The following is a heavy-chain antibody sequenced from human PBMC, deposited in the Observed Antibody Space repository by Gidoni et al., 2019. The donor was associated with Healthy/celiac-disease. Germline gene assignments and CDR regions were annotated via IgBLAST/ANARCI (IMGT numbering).Heavy chain of an antibody. Sequence: QVQLVQSGAEVKKPGSSVKVSCKASGGTFSSYAIRWVRQSTGQGLEWMGGIIPIFGTANYAQKFQGRVTITADKSTSTAYMELSSLRSEDTAVYYCARVLGYCSGGSCYFWAGWFDPWGQGTLVTVSS. J-gene: IGHJ5*02. V-gene: IGHV1-69*06. CDR2: IIPIFGTA. CDR3: ARVLGYCSGGSCYFWAGWFDP. D-gene: IGHD2-15*01. CDR1: GGTFSSYA.